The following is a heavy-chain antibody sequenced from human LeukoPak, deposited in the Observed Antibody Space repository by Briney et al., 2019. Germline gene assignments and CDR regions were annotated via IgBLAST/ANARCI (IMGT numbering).Heavy chain of an antibody. Sequence: GGSLRLSCAASGFTFSSYAMHWVRQAPGKGLEWVAVVSYDGSNKYYADSVKGRFTISRDNSKNTLYLQMNSLRAEDTAVYYCASAYSYGFRYWGQGTLVTVSS. CDR3: ASAYSYGFRY. CDR2: VSYDGSNK. CDR1: GFTFSSYA. J-gene: IGHJ4*02. V-gene: IGHV3-30-3*01. D-gene: IGHD5-18*01.